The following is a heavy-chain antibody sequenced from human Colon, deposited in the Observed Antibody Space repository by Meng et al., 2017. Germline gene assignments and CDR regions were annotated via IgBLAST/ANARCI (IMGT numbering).Heavy chain of an antibody. CDR2: ISGHNDKP. V-gene: IGHV1-18*01. Sequence: ASVKVSCKASGYMFSSYGISWVRQAPGQGLEWMGWISGHNDKPNYVQKFQGRVTMTTDTSANTAYLELRSLRSDDTAMYYCARDIYDDYVFDYWGQGTLVTVSS. D-gene: IGHD4-17*01. CDR1: GYMFSSYG. J-gene: IGHJ4*02. CDR3: ARDIYDDYVFDY.